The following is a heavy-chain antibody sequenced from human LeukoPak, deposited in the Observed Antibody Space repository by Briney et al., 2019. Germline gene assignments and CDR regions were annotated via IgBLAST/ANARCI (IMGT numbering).Heavy chain of an antibody. D-gene: IGHD6-19*01. V-gene: IGHV3-23*01. J-gene: IGHJ4*02. Sequence: HPGGSLRLSCATSGVTFSSYSMSWVRQAPGAGLAWVSSFRSDGGTYYADSVKGRFTISRDASKNMLYLQMNSLRVEDTAVYYCAKSGPVAGSTMRGFDDWGQGTLVAVSS. CDR3: AKSGPVAGSTMRGFDD. CDR1: GVTFSSYS. CDR2: FRSDGGT.